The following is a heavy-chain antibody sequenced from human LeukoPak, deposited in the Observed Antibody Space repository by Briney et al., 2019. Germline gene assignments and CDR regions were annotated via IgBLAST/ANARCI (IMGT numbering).Heavy chain of an antibody. J-gene: IGHJ4*02. V-gene: IGHV1-69*05. CDR2: IIPIFGTA. D-gene: IGHD2-8*02. Sequence: SVKVSCKASGGTFSSYAISWVRQAPGQGLEWMGRIIPIFGTANYAQKFQGRVTITTDESTSTAYMELSSLRSEDTAVYYCARDGEAGGYFDYWGQGTLVAVSS. CDR3: ARDGEAGGYFDY. CDR1: GGTFSSYA.